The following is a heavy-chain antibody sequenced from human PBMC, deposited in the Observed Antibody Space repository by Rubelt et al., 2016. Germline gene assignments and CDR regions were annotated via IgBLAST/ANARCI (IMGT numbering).Heavy chain of an antibody. Sequence: QVQLQESGPGLVKPSETLSLTCTVSGGSISSYDWSWIRQPPGKGPEWIGYVYYTGSTHYNPSLKSQVTISADRSKNQLSLKLGSVTASDTAVYECASGTVYFDNWGQGTLVTVSS. J-gene: IGHJ4*02. CDR3: ASGTVYFDN. CDR1: GGSISSYD. D-gene: IGHD3/OR15-3a*01. CDR2: VYYTGST. V-gene: IGHV4-59*01.